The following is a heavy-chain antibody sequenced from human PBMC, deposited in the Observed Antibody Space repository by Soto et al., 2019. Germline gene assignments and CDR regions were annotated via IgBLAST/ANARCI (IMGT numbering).Heavy chain of an antibody. D-gene: IGHD2-21*02. Sequence: EVQLVESGGGLVQPGGFLRLSCAASGFTVSSNYMSWVRQAPGKGLEWVSVIYSGGSTYYADSVKGRFTISRHNSKNTLYLQMNSLRAEDTAVYYCARDRVTSSPDAFDIWGQGTMVTVSS. V-gene: IGHV3-53*04. CDR2: IYSGGST. J-gene: IGHJ3*02. CDR1: GFTVSSNY. CDR3: ARDRVTSSPDAFDI.